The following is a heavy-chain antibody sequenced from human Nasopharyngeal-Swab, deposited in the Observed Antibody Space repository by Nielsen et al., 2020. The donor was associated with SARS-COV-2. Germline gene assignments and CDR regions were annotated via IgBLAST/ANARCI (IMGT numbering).Heavy chain of an antibody. J-gene: IGHJ3*02. CDR3: AKIGGDSTELRAFDI. D-gene: IGHD3-16*01. CDR2: ISYDGSNK. V-gene: IGHV3-30*18. CDR1: GFTFSSYG. Sequence: GGSLRLSCAASGFTFSSYGMHWVCQAPGKGLEWVAVISYDGSNKYYADSVKGRFTISRDNSKNTLYLQMNSLRAEDTAVYYCAKIGGDSTELRAFDIWGQGTMVTVSS.